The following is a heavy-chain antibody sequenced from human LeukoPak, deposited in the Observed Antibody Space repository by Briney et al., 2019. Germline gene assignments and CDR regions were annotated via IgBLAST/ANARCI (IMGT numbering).Heavy chain of an antibody. D-gene: IGHD3-16*01. CDR3: ARGGMITFGGLMVNDAFDI. Sequence: KPSETLSLTCTVSGGSISSSAYHWGWIRQPPGKGLEWIGSIHYSGTTYYNPSLKSRVTMSVHTSKNQFSLRLNSVTAADTAVYYCARGGMITFGGLMVNDAFDIWGQGTMVTVSS. J-gene: IGHJ3*02. CDR2: IHYSGTT. CDR1: GGSISSSAYH. V-gene: IGHV4-39*01.